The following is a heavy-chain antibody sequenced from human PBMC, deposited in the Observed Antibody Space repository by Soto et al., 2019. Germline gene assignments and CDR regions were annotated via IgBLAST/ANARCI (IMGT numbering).Heavy chain of an antibody. Sequence: ASVKVSCKASGYTFTSYYMHWVRQAPAQGLEWMGIINPSGGSTSYAQKFQGRVTMTRDTSTSTVYMELSSLRSEDTAVYFCARGVYSSSPKSYGMDVWGQGTTVTVSS. D-gene: IGHD6-6*01. CDR1: GYTFTSYY. CDR2: INPSGGST. J-gene: IGHJ6*02. V-gene: IGHV1-46*01. CDR3: ARGVYSSSPKSYGMDV.